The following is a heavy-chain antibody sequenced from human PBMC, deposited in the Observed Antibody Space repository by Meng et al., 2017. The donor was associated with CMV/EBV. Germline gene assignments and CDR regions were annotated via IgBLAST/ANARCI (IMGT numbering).Heavy chain of an antibody. V-gene: IGHV3-48*03. D-gene: IGHD3-22*01. CDR1: GFTFSSYE. J-gene: IGHJ4*02. CDR2: ISSSGSTI. Sequence: GESLKISCAASGFTFSSYEMNWVRQAPGKGLEWVSYISSSGSTIYYADSVKGRFTISRDNAKNSLYLQMNSLRAEDTAVYYCARLIRTYYYDSSGYERDYWGQGTLVTVSS. CDR3: ARLIRTYYYDSSGYERDY.